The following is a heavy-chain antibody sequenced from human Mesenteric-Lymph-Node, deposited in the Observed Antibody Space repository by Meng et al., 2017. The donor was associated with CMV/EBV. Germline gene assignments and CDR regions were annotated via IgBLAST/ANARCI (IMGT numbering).Heavy chain of an antibody. Sequence: FSSYAISWVRQAPGQGLEWMGGIIPIFGTANYAQKFQGRVTITADKSTSTAYMQLSSLRSEDTAVYYCASHSPYCSSTNCYFRFQYWGQGTLVTVSS. CDR2: IIPIFGTA. J-gene: IGHJ1*01. CDR1: FSSYA. CDR3: ASHSPYCSSTNCYFRFQY. D-gene: IGHD2-2*01. V-gene: IGHV1-69*06.